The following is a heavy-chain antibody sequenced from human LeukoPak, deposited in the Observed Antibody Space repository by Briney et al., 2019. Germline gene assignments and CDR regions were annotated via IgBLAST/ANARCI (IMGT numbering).Heavy chain of an antibody. CDR2: IKQDGSEK. CDR3: ARVRIALQWLTPSFDY. V-gene: IGHV3-7*01. CDR1: GFTFSSYW. Sequence: GGSLRLSCAASGFTFSSYWMSWVRQAPGKGLEWVANIKQDGSEKYYVDSVKGRFTISRDNAKNSLYLQMNSLRAEDTAVYYCARVRIALQWLTPSFDYWGQGTLVTVSS. J-gene: IGHJ4*02. D-gene: IGHD6-19*01.